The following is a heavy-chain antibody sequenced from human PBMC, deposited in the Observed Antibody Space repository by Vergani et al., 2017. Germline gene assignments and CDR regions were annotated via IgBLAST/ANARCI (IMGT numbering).Heavy chain of an antibody. Sequence: VQLVESGGNVVQSGTSLRLSCAASGFTFSSYAMSWVRQVPGKGLEWVSGISGSGGNTYYANSVKGRFTISRDNSKNTLYLQMNSLRADDTAVYYCAKGVYCSSTSCYEGRGYYYGMGVWGQGTTVTFSS. CDR1: GFTFSSYA. D-gene: IGHD2-2*01. J-gene: IGHJ6*02. CDR2: ISGSGGNT. V-gene: IGHV3-23*04. CDR3: AKGVYCSSTSCYEGRGYYYGMGV.